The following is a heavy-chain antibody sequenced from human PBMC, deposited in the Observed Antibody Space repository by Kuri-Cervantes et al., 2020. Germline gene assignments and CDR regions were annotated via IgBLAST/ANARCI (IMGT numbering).Heavy chain of an antibody. V-gene: IGHV1-18*01. CDR1: GYTFTSYG. CDR2: ISAYNGNT. J-gene: IGHJ4*02. CDR3: ASRMYYYDSSGYHDIDY. Sequence: ASVKVSCKASGYTFTSYGISWVRQAPGQGLEWMGWISAYNGNTNYAQKLQGRVTITTDTSANTAYMELSSLRSEDTAVYYCASRMYYYDSSGYHDIDYWGQGTLVTVSS. D-gene: IGHD3-22*01.